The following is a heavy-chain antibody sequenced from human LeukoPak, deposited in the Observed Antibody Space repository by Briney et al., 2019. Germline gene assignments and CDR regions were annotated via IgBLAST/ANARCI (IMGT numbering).Heavy chain of an antibody. CDR1: GFTFTNYG. CDR3: ANFEGSSQAFHT. CDR2: ILYDGSKK. Sequence: PGKSLRLSCVASGFTFTNYGMHWVRQAPGKGLEWVAAILYDGSKKYYADSVKGRFSIYRDNSNYTLYLQMNSLRAEDTAVYYCANFEGSSQAFHTWGQGTLVTVSS. V-gene: IGHV3-30*18. D-gene: IGHD6-13*01. J-gene: IGHJ3*02.